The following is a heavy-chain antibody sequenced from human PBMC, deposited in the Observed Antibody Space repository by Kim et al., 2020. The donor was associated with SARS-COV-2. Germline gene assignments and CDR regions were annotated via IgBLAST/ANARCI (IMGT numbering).Heavy chain of an antibody. D-gene: IGHD3-9*01. J-gene: IGHJ4*02. V-gene: IGHV3-43*02. CDR3: AKDIRDILTGYYIFGTACYFDY. CDR1: GFTFDDYA. CDR2: ISGDGGST. Sequence: GGSLRLSCAAPGFTFDDYAMHWVRQAPGKGLEWVSLISGDGGSTYYADSVKGRFTISRDNSKNSLYLQMNSLRTEDTALYYCAKDIRDILTGYYIFGTACYFDYWGQGALVTVSA.